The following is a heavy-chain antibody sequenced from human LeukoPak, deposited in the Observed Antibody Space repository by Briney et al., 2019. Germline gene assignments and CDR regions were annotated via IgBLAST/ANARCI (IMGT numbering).Heavy chain of an antibody. CDR1: GLTFSNYW. Sequence: GGSLRLSCAASGLTFSNYWMDWVRQAPGKGLEWVANIKQDGSEKNYVDSVKGRFTISRDNAKNSLYLQMNSLRAEDTALYYCAKDIDSSGWHFGDYWGQGTLVTVSS. V-gene: IGHV3-7*03. D-gene: IGHD6-19*01. CDR3: AKDIDSSGWHFGDY. CDR2: IKQDGSEK. J-gene: IGHJ4*02.